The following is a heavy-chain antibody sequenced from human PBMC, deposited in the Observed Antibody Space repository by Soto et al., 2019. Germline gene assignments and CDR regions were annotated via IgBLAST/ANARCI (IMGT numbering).Heavy chain of an antibody. V-gene: IGHV1-69*01. CDR3: ARGREYGDYYFDY. CDR2: IIPIFGTA. CDR1: GGTFRNYA. D-gene: IGHD4-17*01. J-gene: IGHJ4*02. Sequence: QLHLVQSGAEVKKPGSSVKVSCEASGGTFRNYAVNWARQAPGQGLEWMGGIIPIFGTANYAQKFQGRVAITADESTSTAYMELSSLRSDDTAVYYCARGREYGDYYFDYWGQGTLVTVSS.